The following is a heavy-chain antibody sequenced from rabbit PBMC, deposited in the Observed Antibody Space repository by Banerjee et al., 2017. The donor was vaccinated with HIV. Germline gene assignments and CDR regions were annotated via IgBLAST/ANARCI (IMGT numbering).Heavy chain of an antibody. V-gene: IGHV1S7*01. J-gene: IGHJ4*01. CDR3: VRSSIATMTMVITAGSSYPYYFNL. CDR1: GFDLTNDY. D-gene: IGHD2-1*01. CDR2: IDPVLGST. Sequence: QLKETGGGLVQPGGSLTLSCKASGFDLTNDYMTWVRQAPGKGLEWIGYIDPVLGSTSYASWVNGQSTISSHNAQNTLYLQLNSLTAADTATYFCVRSSIATMTMVITAGSSYPYYFNLWGQGTLVTVS.